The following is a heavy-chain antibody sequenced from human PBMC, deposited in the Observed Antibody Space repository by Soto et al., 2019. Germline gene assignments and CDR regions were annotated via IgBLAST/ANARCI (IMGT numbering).Heavy chain of an antibody. Sequence: EVQLLESGGGLVQPGGSLRLSCSASGFTFSTFAMTWVRQAPGKGLEWVSGIETSGERSYYADSVKGRFTISRDNSKNTLYLQMNSLRAEDTAVYYCAKDHDFWSGFYPYFDYWGQGALVTVSS. CDR3: AKDHDFWSGFYPYFDY. V-gene: IGHV3-23*01. CDR1: GFTFSTFA. CDR2: IETSGERS. D-gene: IGHD3-3*01. J-gene: IGHJ4*02.